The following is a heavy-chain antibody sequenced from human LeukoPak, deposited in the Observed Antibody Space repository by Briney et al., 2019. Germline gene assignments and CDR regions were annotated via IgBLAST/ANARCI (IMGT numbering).Heavy chain of an antibody. V-gene: IGHV4-30-4*01. CDR2: IYYSGST. D-gene: IGHD6-6*01. Sequence: SQTLSLTRTVSGGSISSGDYYWSWIRQPPGKGLEWIGYIYYSGSTYYNPSLKSRVTISVDTSKNQFSLKLSSVTAADTAVYYCARRVIAASDWFDPWGQGTLVTVSS. CDR1: GGSISSGDYY. CDR3: ARRVIAASDWFDP. J-gene: IGHJ5*02.